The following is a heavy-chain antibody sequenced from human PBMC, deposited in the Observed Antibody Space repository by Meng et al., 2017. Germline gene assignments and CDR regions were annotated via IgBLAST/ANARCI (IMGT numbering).Heavy chain of an antibody. Sequence: VELVVSGGSLVQPVGSRRLSCAASGFTLSSYDMHWVRQATGKGLEWVSAIGTAGDTYYPGSVKGRFTISRENAKNSLYLQMNSLRAGDTAVYYCAKADLRGYMLRFDYWGQGTLVTVSS. CDR2: IGTAGDT. CDR3: AKADLRGYMLRFDY. J-gene: IGHJ4*02. V-gene: IGHV3-13*01. CDR1: GFTLSSYD. D-gene: IGHD3-16*01.